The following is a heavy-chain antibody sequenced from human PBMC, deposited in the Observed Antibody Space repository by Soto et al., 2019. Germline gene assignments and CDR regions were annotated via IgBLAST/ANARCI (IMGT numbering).Heavy chain of an antibody. V-gene: IGHV4-31*03. D-gene: IGHD6-13*01. Sequence: SETLCLTCTVSGGSISSGGYYWSWIRQHPGKGLEWIGYIYYSGSTYYNPSLKSRVTISVDTSKNQFSLKLSSVTAADTAVYYCARVPATPSSWYELVYWGQGTLVTVS. CDR1: GGSISSGGYY. CDR3: ARVPATPSSWYELVY. J-gene: IGHJ4*02. CDR2: IYYSGST.